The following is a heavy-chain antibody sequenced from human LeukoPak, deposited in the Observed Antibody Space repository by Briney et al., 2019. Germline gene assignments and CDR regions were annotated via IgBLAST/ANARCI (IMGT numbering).Heavy chain of an antibody. J-gene: IGHJ4*02. CDR3: ARDFPPNYGDNYGKRYFDY. Sequence: ASVKVSCKASGYIFTKYYIHWVRQAPGQGLEWVGLINPSGGVTRYPQKFQDRVTMTRDTSTSTVYMELSSLRLEDTAVYYCARDFPPNYGDNYGKRYFDYWGQGTPVTVSS. V-gene: IGHV1-46*01. CDR2: INPSGGVT. CDR1: GYIFTKYY. D-gene: IGHD4-23*01.